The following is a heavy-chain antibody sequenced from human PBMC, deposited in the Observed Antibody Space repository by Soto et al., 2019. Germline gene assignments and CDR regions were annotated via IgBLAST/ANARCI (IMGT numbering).Heavy chain of an antibody. D-gene: IGHD3-22*01. Sequence: QVQLVQSGAEVKKPGASVKVSCKASGYTFTGYYMHWVRQAPGQGLEWMGWINPNSGGTNYAQKFQGRVTMTRDTSISTAYMELSRLRSDDTAVYYCARGAYYYDSSGYYNWFDPWGQGTLVTVSS. CDR2: INPNSGGT. CDR1: GYTFTGYY. V-gene: IGHV1-2*02. J-gene: IGHJ5*02. CDR3: ARGAYYYDSSGYYNWFDP.